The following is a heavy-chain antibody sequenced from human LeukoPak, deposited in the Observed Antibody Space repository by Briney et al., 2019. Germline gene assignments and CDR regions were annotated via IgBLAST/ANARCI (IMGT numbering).Heavy chain of an antibody. CDR3: ARDFTGGTFDS. CDR1: GGSISNGGYY. J-gene: IGHJ3*02. V-gene: IGHV4-31*03. D-gene: IGHD3-16*01. CDR2: IFGSGST. Sequence: SESLSLTCTVSGGSISNGGYYWSWVRQHPGKGWEWISSIFGSGSTYYNPSLKSRLTSSVDTSKNLSSLKLTSVIAADTAVYYCARDFTGGTFDSWGQGTMVSVSS.